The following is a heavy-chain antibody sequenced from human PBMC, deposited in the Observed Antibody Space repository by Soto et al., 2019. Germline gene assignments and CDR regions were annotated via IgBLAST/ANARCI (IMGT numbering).Heavy chain of an antibody. CDR2: FDPEDGET. D-gene: IGHD5-18*01. V-gene: IGHV1-24*01. CDR1: GYTLTELS. Sequence: QVQLVQSGAEVKKPGASVKVSCKVSGYTLTELSMHWVRQAPGKGLEWMGGFDPEDGETIYAQKLQRRLTMTEDTATDTSYMELSSLRSEDTAVYYCATARETAMVADFGWGFDYWGEGTLVTVSS. J-gene: IGHJ4*02. CDR3: ATARETAMVADFGWGFDY.